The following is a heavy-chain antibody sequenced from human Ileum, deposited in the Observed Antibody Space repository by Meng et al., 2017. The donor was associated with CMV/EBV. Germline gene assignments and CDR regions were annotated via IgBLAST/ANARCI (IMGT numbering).Heavy chain of an antibody. Sequence: GGSLRLSFAVFGINFVEHAMHWVRQVPGKGLEWVSVFHLKTGRTGYADSVKGRFTVSRDTAQNSLYLQMNSLRPDDTALYYCGKDLQPGGLDIWGQGTTVTVSS. V-gene: IGHV3-9*01. D-gene: IGHD5-18*01. CDR2: FHLKTGRT. CDR3: GKDLQPGGLDI. CDR1: GINFVEHA. J-gene: IGHJ6*02.